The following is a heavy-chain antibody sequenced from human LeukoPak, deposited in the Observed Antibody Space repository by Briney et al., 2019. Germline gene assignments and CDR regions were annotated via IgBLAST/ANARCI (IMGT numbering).Heavy chain of an antibody. Sequence: PSETLSLTCTVSGGSISSNYWSWIRQPPGKGLEWIGYIYYSGSTNYNPSLKSRVTISVDTSKNQFSLKLSSVTAADTAVYYCARGWSSYYDFWSGYYPYFDYWGQGTLVTVSS. CDR1: GGSISSNY. V-gene: IGHV4-59*01. J-gene: IGHJ4*02. CDR2: IYYSGST. D-gene: IGHD3-3*01. CDR3: ARGWSSYYDFWSGYYPYFDY.